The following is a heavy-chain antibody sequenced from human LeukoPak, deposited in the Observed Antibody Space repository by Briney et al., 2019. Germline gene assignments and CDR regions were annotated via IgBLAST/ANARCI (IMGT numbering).Heavy chain of an antibody. Sequence: SGGSLRLSCAASGFTFSSYAMSCVRQAPGKGLEWVSSMSGSGGSTYYADCVRGRFTISRDNSKNTLYLQMNSLRAEDTAVYYCARDDSSGYYSSYFDYWGQGTLVTVSS. J-gene: IGHJ4*02. CDR3: ARDDSSGYYSSYFDY. CDR2: MSGSGGST. CDR1: GFTFSSYA. V-gene: IGHV3-23*01. D-gene: IGHD3-22*01.